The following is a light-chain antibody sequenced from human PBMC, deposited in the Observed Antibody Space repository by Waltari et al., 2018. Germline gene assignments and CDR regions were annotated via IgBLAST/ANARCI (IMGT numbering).Light chain of an antibody. CDR1: SRGVGSYDL. CDR3: CSYAWTGTFLYV. J-gene: IGLJ1*01. CDR2: EVT. V-gene: IGLV2-23*02. Sequence: QSALTQPASVSGSPGQSITISCTGTSRGVGSYDLVSWYQLHPGKAPKLIIYEVTKRRPAVSHRFSGSKSGNTASPTISGLHSDDEADYYCCSYAWTGTFLYVFGTGSRVTV.